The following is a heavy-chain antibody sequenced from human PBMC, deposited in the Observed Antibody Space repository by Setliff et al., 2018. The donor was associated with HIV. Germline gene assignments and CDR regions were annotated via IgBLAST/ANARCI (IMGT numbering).Heavy chain of an antibody. CDR2: ISSGSSYI. J-gene: IGHJ4*02. CDR3: VRWGLPYGIDA. CDR1: GFTFSSYR. Sequence: GGSLRLSCAASGFTFSSYRMNWVRQAPGKGLEWVSSISSGSSYIYYADSLKGRFIISRDNAKNSLYLQMNSLRAEDTAVYYCVRWGLPYGIDAWGQGTLVTVSS. D-gene: IGHD3-16*01. V-gene: IGHV3-21*06.